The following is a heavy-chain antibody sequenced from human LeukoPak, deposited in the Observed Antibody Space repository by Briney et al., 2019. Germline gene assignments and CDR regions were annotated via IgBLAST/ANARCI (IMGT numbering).Heavy chain of an antibody. CDR3: AKLLHDYGDTPYYYGMDV. D-gene: IGHD4-17*01. CDR2: ISYDGSKK. V-gene: IGHV3-30*18. Sequence: GGSLRLSCAASGFTFSIYGMHWVRQAPGKGLEWVTLISYDGSKKYYADSVKGRFTISRDNSKNTLYLQMNSLRAEDTAVYYCAKLLHDYGDTPYYYGMDVWGQGTTATVSS. CDR1: GFTFSIYG. J-gene: IGHJ6*02.